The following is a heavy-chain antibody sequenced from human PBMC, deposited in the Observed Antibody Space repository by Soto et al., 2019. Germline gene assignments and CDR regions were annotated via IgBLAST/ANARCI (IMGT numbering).Heavy chain of an antibody. V-gene: IGHV3-11*01. D-gene: IGHD6-13*01. J-gene: IGHJ2*01. CDR2: ITSSGGNA. Sequence: GGSLRLSCAASGFSFNDYYMTWTRQTPEKGLEWISTITSSGGNAYYAASVKGRVTISRDNAHNSLYLQMSGLRAEDTALYYCASDMYSHQPSYF. CDR1: GFSFNDYY. CDR3: ASDMYSHQPSYF.